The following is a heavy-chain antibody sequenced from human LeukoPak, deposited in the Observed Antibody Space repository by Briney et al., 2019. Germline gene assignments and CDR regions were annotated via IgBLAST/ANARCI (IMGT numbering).Heavy chain of an antibody. D-gene: IGHD2/OR15-2a*01. CDR2: ISVDGDET. Sequence: EGSLRLSCAASGLTFGHYGMSWVRQAPGKGLEWVSSISVDGDETWYADSVKGRFNISIDSSKSTLHLQMNSLRAEDTAVYHCAKDLRGGPLRYFHPWGQGTPVTVSS. CDR3: AKDLRGGPLRYFHP. CDR1: GLTFGHYG. J-gene: IGHJ5*02. V-gene: IGHV3-23*01.